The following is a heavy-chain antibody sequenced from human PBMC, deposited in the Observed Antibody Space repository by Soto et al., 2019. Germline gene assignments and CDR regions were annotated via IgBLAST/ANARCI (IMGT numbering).Heavy chain of an antibody. CDR2: VYGSGNT. Sequence: GGSLRLSCVASEITFSNNYMTWVRQAPGKGLEWVTVVYGSGNTYYADSVKGRFTTSRDNSKNTLFLQMNNLRAEDTAVYYCARGKYAYYAMDVWGQGTTVTVSS. D-gene: IGHD2-2*01. V-gene: IGHV3-53*01. CDR1: EITFSNNY. CDR3: ARGKYAYYAMDV. J-gene: IGHJ6*02.